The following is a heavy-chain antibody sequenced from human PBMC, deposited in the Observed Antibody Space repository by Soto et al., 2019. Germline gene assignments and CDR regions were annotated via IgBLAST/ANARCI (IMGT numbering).Heavy chain of an antibody. J-gene: IGHJ4*02. CDR1: GFSLSSKRVG. CDR3: AHSPFFGDKLDY. V-gene: IGHV2-5*02. CDR2: IYWDDDK. D-gene: IGHD2-21*01. Sequence: RESRRVTCSFSGFSLSSKRVGVGWIRQPPGKALEWLAVIYWDDDKRYSPSLRSRLTITKDTSKNQVVLTMTNMDPVDTATYYCAHSPFFGDKLDYWGPGTLVTVSS.